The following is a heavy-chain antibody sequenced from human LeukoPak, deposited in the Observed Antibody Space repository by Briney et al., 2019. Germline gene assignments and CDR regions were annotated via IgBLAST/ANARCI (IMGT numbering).Heavy chain of an antibody. J-gene: IGHJ4*02. CDR2: IIPIFGTA. CDR1: GGTFSSYA. Sequence: GSSVKVSCKASGGTFSSYAISWVRQAPGQGLEWMGGIIPIFGTANYAQKFQGRVTITTDESTSTAYMELSSLRSEDTAVYYCASTWQASYPRGYFDYWGQGTLVTVSS. D-gene: IGHD2-15*01. V-gene: IGHV1-69*05. CDR3: ASTWQASYPRGYFDY.